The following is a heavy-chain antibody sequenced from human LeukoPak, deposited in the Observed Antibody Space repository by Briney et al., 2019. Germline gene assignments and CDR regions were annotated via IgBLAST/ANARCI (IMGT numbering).Heavy chain of an antibody. V-gene: IGHV3-23*01. J-gene: IGHJ2*01. CDR1: GFTFSNHD. Sequence: PGGSLRLSCAASGFTFSNHDMSWVRQAPGKGLEWVAGISGGGGSTHNADSVKGRFTISRDNSKNTLFLQMNSLRAEDTAVYYCAKSMTLQWRGFFDLWGRGTHVTVSS. CDR3: AKSMTLQWRGFFDL. CDR2: ISGGGGST. D-gene: IGHD6-19*01.